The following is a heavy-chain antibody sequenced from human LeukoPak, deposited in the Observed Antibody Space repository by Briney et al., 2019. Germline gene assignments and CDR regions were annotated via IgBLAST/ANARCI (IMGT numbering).Heavy chain of an antibody. V-gene: IGHV4-61*02. J-gene: IGHJ6*03. CDR3: ASRARYYGSGSNYNYYYYMDV. CDR1: GGSISSGSYY. Sequence: SQTLSLTCTVSGGSISSGSYYWSWIRQPAGKGLEWIGRIYTSGSTNYNPSLKSRVTISVDTSKNQFSLKLSSVTAADTAVYYCASRARYYGSGSNYNYYYYMDVWGKGTTVTVSS. D-gene: IGHD3-10*01. CDR2: IYTSGST.